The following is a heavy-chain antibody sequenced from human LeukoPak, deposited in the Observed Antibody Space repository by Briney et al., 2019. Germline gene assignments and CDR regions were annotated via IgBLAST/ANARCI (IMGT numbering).Heavy chain of an antibody. Sequence: GGSLRLSCAASGLTFNDYYMSWIRQAPGKGLEWVSYISSSSSYTNYADSVKGRFTISRDNAKNSLYLQMNSLRAEDTAVYYCARGVAAAGTRARKTYYFDYWGQGTLVTVSS. CDR1: GLTFNDYY. V-gene: IGHV3-11*06. D-gene: IGHD6-13*01. J-gene: IGHJ4*02. CDR3: ARGVAAAGTRARKTYYFDY. CDR2: ISSSSSYT.